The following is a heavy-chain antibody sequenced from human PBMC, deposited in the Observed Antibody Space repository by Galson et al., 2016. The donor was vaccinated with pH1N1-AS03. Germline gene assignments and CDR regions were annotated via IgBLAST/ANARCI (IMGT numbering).Heavy chain of an antibody. CDR1: GFTFSSYG. D-gene: IGHD2-2*01. CDR2: LPYDGSNK. Sequence: SLRLSCAASGFTFSSYGMHWVRQAPGKGLEWLSFLPYDGSNKFYADSVKGRFTISRDNSKNTLSLQLNLLRVEDTAIYYCVKGVRYAFYAQFDRWGQGTPVTVSS. J-gene: IGHJ4*02. CDR3: VKGVRYAFYAQFDR. V-gene: IGHV3-30*02.